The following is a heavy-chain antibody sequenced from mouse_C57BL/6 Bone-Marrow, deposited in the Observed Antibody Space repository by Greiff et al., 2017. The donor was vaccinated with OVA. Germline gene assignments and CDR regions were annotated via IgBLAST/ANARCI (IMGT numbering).Heavy chain of an antibody. J-gene: IGHJ2*01. V-gene: IGHV1-82*01. D-gene: IGHD4-1*01. CDR3: ARRGLTGSFDY. CDR1: GYAFSSSW. Sequence: QVQLQQSGPELVKPGASVKISCKASGYAFSSSWMNWVKQRPGKGLEWIGRLYPGDGDTNYNGKFKGKATLTADKSSSTAYMQLSSLTSEDSAVYFCARRGLTGSFDYWGQGTTLTVSS. CDR2: LYPGDGDT.